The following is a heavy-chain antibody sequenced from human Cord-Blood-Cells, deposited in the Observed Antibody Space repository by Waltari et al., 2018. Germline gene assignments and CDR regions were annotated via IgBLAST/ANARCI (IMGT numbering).Heavy chain of an antibody. D-gene: IGHD6-13*01. CDR3: ASFSIAAADAFDI. J-gene: IGHJ3*02. Sequence: QLQLQESGPGLVKPSETLSLTCTVSGGSISSSSYYWGWIRQPPGKGLEWIGSIYYSGSTDYNPSLKSRVTISVDTSKNQFSLKLSSVTAADTAVYYCASFSIAAADAFDIWGQGTMVTVSS. CDR2: IYYSGST. CDR1: GGSISSSSYY. V-gene: IGHV4-39*01.